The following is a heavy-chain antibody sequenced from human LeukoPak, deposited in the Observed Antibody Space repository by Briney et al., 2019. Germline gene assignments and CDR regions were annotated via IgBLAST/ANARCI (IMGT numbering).Heavy chain of an antibody. CDR2: VKYDGSEK. CDR1: GFTFSSYW. Sequence: GSLRLSCAASGFTFSSYWMSWVRQAPGKGLEWVANVKYDGSEKYYVDSVKGRFTISRDNAKNSLYLQMNGLRAEDTAVYYCARAPREWLLGYYFDYWGQGTLVTVSS. D-gene: IGHD3-3*01. J-gene: IGHJ4*02. V-gene: IGHV3-7*01. CDR3: ARAPREWLLGYYFDY.